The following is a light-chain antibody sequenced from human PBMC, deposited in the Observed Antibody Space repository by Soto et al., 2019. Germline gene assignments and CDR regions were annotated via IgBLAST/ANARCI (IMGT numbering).Light chain of an antibody. CDR1: QSVSSY. CDR2: DAS. V-gene: IGKV3-11*01. J-gene: IGKJ1*01. CDR3: LQRSTWPRT. Sequence: EIVLTQSPATLSLSPGERATLSCRASQSVSSYLVWYQQKPGQAPRLLMSDASNRATGIPARFSGSGSGTDFTLTIGSLEPEDFAVYYCLQRSTWPRTFGQGTKVEIK.